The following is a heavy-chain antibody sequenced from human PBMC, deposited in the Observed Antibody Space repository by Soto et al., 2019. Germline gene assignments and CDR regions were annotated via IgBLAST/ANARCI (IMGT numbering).Heavy chain of an antibody. D-gene: IGHD6-19*01. CDR1: GYSFTSYW. V-gene: IGHV5-51*01. J-gene: IGHJ6*02. CDR3: ARPREAGKNYYGVDV. CDR2: IYPGDSDT. Sequence: GESLKISCKGAGYSFTSYWIGWVRQMPGKGLEWMGIIYPGDSDTRYSPSIQGQVTISADKSISTAYLQWSSLKASDTAMYYCARPREAGKNYYGVDVWGQGTTVTVSS.